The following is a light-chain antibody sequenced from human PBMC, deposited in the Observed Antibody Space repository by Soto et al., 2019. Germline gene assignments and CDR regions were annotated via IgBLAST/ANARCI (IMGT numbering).Light chain of an antibody. CDR2: DVS. V-gene: IGLV2-14*01. CDR3: SSYTSSSTLDVV. Sequence: QSALTQPASVSGSPGQSIAISCTGTSSDVGYYNYVSWYQQHPGKAPKLMIYDVSNRPSGVSNRFSGSKSSNTASLTISGLQAEDEADYYCSSYTSSSTLDVVFGGGTKLTVL. J-gene: IGLJ2*01. CDR1: SSDVGYYNY.